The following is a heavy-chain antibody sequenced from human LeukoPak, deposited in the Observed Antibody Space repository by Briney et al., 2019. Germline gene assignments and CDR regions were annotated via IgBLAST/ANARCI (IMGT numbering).Heavy chain of an antibody. CDR2: IKQDGSEK. V-gene: IGHV3-7*01. Sequence: PGGSLRLSCAASGFTFSSYWMSCVRQAPGKWLEWVANIKQDGSEKYYVDSVKGRFTISRDNAKNSLYLQMNSLRAEDTAVYYCARDASGYAIYFDYWGQGTLVTVSS. CDR1: GFTFSSYW. J-gene: IGHJ4*02. CDR3: ARDASGYAIYFDY. D-gene: IGHD5-12*01.